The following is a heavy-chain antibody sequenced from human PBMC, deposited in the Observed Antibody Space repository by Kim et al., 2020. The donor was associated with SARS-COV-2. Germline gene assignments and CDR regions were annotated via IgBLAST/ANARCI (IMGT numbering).Heavy chain of an antibody. Sequence: GGSLRLSCAASGFTFSNYAMHWVRQAPGKGLEWVALLSYDGNNKYYAESVKGRFTISRDNSKYTLFLQMDRLRTEDTAMYYCAREMGESSGYSLWNWGQGTLVTVSS. CDR1: GFTFSNYA. V-gene: IGHV3-30-3*01. CDR2: LSYDGNNK. D-gene: IGHD3-22*01. J-gene: IGHJ4*02. CDR3: AREMGESSGYSLWN.